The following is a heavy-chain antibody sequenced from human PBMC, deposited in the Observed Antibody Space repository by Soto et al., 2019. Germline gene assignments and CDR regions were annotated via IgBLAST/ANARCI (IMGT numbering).Heavy chain of an antibody. CDR3: AKNLWFGELLDYYYGMDV. CDR1: GFTFSSYA. Sequence: PGGSLRLSCAASGFTFSSYAMSWVRQAPGKGLEWVSAISGSGGSTYYADSVKGRFTISRDNSKNTLYLQMNSLRAEDTAVYYCAKNLWFGELLDYYYGMDVWGQGTTVTVSS. J-gene: IGHJ6*02. V-gene: IGHV3-23*01. CDR2: ISGSGGST. D-gene: IGHD3-10*01.